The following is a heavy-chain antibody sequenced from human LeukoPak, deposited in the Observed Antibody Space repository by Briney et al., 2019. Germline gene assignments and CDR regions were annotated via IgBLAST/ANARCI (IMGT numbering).Heavy chain of an antibody. CDR3: ARHYYDSSGYRRTPYYYYYMDV. CDR1: GGTFSSYA. Sequence: SVKVSCKASGGTFSSYAISWVRQAPGQGLEWMGGIIPIFGTANYAQKFQGRVTITADKSTSTAYMELSSLRSEDTAVYYCARHYYDSSGYRRTPYYYYYMDVWGKGTTVTISS. J-gene: IGHJ6*03. V-gene: IGHV1-69*06. D-gene: IGHD3-22*01. CDR2: IIPIFGTA.